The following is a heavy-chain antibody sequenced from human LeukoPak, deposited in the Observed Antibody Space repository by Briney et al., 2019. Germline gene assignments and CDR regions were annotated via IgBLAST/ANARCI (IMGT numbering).Heavy chain of an antibody. CDR2: FHNSRTT. CDR3: ARGHLGLSP. Sequence: SETLSLTCTVSGGSISGYSWTWIRQPPGQGLEWIGYFHNSRTTSHNPSLTGRVNISVDTAMDQISLKLNSVTAADTAVYYCARGHLGLSPWGQGTLVTVSS. D-gene: IGHD3-10*01. CDR1: GGSISGYS. V-gene: IGHV4-59*01. J-gene: IGHJ5*02.